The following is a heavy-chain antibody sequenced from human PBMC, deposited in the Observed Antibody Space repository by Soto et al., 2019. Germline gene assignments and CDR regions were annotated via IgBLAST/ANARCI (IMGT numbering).Heavy chain of an antibody. V-gene: IGHV4-31*03. J-gene: IGHJ6*03. D-gene: IGHD2-2*01. CDR1: GGSISSGGYY. CDR3: ARDGGYCSSTSCYSAYYYYMDV. Sequence: QVQLQESGPGLVKPSQTLSPTCTVSGGSISSGGYYWSWIRQHPGKGLEWIGYIYYSGSTYYNPSLKSRVTISVDTSKNQFSLKLSSVTAADTAVYYCARDGGYCSSTSCYSAYYYYMDVWGKGTTVTVSS. CDR2: IYYSGST.